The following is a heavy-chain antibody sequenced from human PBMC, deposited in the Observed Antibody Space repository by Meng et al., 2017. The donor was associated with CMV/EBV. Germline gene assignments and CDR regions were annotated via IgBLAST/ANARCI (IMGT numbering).Heavy chain of an antibody. J-gene: IGHJ3*02. Sequence: GESLKISCAASGFTFSSYWMSWVRQAPGKGLEWVANIKQDGSEKYYVDSVKGRFTISRDNAKNSLYLQMNSLRAEDTAVYYCARNLIYCSSTSCYEGGAFDIWGQETMVTVSS. D-gene: IGHD2-2*01. CDR1: GFTFSSYW. CDR2: IKQDGSEK. V-gene: IGHV3-7*01. CDR3: ARNLIYCSSTSCYEGGAFDI.